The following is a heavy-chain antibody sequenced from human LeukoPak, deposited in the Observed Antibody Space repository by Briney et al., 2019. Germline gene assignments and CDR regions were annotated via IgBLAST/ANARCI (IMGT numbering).Heavy chain of an antibody. J-gene: IGHJ4*02. CDR3: AKSPGGYFDY. CDR1: GGSISSYY. Sequence: ETLSLTCTVSGGSISSYYWSWVRQAPGKGLEWVSAISGSGGSTYYADSVKGRLTISRDNSKNTLYLQMNSLRAEDTAVYYCAKSPGGYFDYWGQGTLVTVSS. V-gene: IGHV3-23*01. D-gene: IGHD3-22*01. CDR2: ISGSGGST.